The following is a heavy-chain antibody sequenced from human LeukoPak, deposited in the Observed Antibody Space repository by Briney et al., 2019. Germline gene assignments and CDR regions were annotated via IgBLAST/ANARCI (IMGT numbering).Heavy chain of an antibody. CDR2: IHYNGKI. J-gene: IGHJ4*02. V-gene: IGHV3-53*01. Sequence: QPGGSLRLSCAASGFSVSGKFMSWVRQAPGKGLEWVSIIHYNGKIRYAGSVGGRFTIYRDDSENTLFLQMNSLRVDGTAVYFCASGDGYLQPYWGQGTLVTVSS. D-gene: IGHD2-21*01. CDR3: ASGDGYLQPY. CDR1: GFSVSGKF.